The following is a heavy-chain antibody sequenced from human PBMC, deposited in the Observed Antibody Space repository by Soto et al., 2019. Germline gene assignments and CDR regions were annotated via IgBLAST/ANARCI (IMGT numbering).Heavy chain of an antibody. CDR1: GFSLTTSGLG. CDR3: AHMTATATRWFHP. J-gene: IGHJ5*02. CDR2: IYWDDDK. Sequence: QITLKESGPTLVKPTQTLTLTCTFSGFSLTTSGLGVGWIRQPPGKALEWLALIYWDDDKRYSPSLKSRLTITXAXXKNQVVLTRTNMHSAASATYFCAHMTATATRWFHPWGQETLVSVSS. V-gene: IGHV2-5*02. D-gene: IGHD4-17*01.